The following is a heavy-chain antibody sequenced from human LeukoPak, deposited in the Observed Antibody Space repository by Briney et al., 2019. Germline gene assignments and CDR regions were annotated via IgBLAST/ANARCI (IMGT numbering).Heavy chain of an antibody. D-gene: IGHD3-9*01. CDR2: IKKDGSEN. J-gene: IGHJ3*02. Sequence: PGGSLRLSCEASGXTFGDYWMTWVRQAPGKGLECVANIKKDGSENHYADSVKGRFTISRDNAKNSLSLQMNSLRAEDTAVYYCATYWRYFDWLLSDIWGLGTMVTVSS. V-gene: IGHV3-7*05. CDR1: GXTFGDYW. CDR3: ATYWRYFDWLLSDI.